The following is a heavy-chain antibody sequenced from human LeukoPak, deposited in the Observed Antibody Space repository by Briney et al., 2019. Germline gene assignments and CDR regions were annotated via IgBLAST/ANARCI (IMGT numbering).Heavy chain of an antibody. J-gene: IGHJ4*02. V-gene: IGHV3-9*01. CDR1: GFTFDEYV. D-gene: IGHD3-16*01. Sequence: GGSLRLSCAASGFTFDEYVMHWVRQAPGKGLEWVSGISWNSGFIGYADSVKGRFTISRDNANHSLYLQMNSLRAEDAALYYCAKAVVGDYFDYWGQGTLATVSS. CDR3: AKAVVGDYFDY. CDR2: ISWNSGFI.